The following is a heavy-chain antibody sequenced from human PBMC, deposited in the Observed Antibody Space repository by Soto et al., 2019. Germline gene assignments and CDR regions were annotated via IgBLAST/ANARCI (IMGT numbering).Heavy chain of an antibody. V-gene: IGHV1-24*01. CDR2: FDPEDGET. CDR3: ATDYWAGTTG. Sequence: ASVKVSCKVSGYTPTELSMHWVRQAPGKGLEWMGGFDPEDGETIYAQRFQGRVTMTEDTSTDTAYMELSSLRSEDTAAYYCATDYWAGTTGWGQGTLVTVSS. J-gene: IGHJ4*02. D-gene: IGHD1-7*01. CDR1: GYTPTELS.